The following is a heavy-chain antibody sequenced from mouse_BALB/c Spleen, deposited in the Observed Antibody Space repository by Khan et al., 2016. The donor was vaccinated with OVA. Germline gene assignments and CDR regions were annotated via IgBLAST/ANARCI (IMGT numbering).Heavy chain of an antibody. Sequence: VRLQQSGAELVKPGASVKLSCTASGFNIKDTYMHWVKQRPEQGLEWIGMINTLNGYTNYDPQFRATMTAHTSSNTPFLHLSTLASEDSAGYCCASPNWFVYWGQGTLVTVSA. J-gene: IGHJ3*01. CDR3: ASPNWFVY. V-gene: IGHV14-3*02. CDR1: GFNIKDTY. CDR2: INTLNGYT.